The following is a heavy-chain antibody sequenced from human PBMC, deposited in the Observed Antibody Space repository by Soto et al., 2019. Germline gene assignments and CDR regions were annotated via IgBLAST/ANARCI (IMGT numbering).Heavy chain of an antibody. CDR1: GGSVGSGEYY. J-gene: IGHJ3*01. CDR3: SRDVAHGYTENV. V-gene: IGHV4-30-4*01. Sequence: QVQLQESGPGLVKPSQTLSLACTVSGGSVGSGEYYYSWIRQPPGKGLEWIGYIYDSGITNYTPSINGRVTMSLDRSNNNVSLKLSSVTAADTAVYFCSRDVAHGYTENVWGQGTMVTVS. CDR2: IYDSGIT. D-gene: IGHD5-18*01.